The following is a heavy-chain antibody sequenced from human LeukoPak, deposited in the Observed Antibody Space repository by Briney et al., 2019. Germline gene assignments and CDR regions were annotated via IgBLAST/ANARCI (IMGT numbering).Heavy chain of an antibody. CDR3: AKAPSSGRQLIFDY. J-gene: IGHJ4*02. D-gene: IGHD1-1*01. V-gene: IGHV3-73*01. CDR1: GFAFSRPA. Sequence: GGSLRLSCAASGFAFSRPAMHWLRQAPGKGLEWVGRIRSKPNNYAATYSASVEGRFTISRDDSKNTLYLQMNSLRAEDTAVYYCAKAPSSGRQLIFDYWGQGTLVTVSS. CDR2: IRSKPNNYAA.